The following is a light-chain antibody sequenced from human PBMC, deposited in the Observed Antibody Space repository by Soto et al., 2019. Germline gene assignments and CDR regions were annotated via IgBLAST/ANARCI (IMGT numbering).Light chain of an antibody. Sequence: EIVLTQSPATLSLSPGERATLSCRASPSVSSYLAWYQQKPGQAPRLLIYDASNRATGIPARFSGSGSGTDFTLTTSGLEHEDFAVYYCQQRSNWPPYTFGQGTKLEIK. CDR1: PSVSSY. V-gene: IGKV3-11*01. J-gene: IGKJ2*01. CDR2: DAS. CDR3: QQRSNWPPYT.